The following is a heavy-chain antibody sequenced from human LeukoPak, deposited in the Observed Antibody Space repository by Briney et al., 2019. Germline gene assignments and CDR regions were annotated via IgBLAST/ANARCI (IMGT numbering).Heavy chain of an antibody. CDR3: ATRIAASPWFYYYYYMDV. D-gene: IGHD6-6*01. CDR2: INPNSGGT. J-gene: IGHJ6*03. CDR1: GYTFTGYY. Sequence: ASVKVSCKASGYTFTGYYMHWVRQAPGQGLERMGWINPNSGGTNYAQKFQGRVTMTRDTSISTAYMELSRLRSDDTAVYYCATRIAASPWFYYYYYMDVWGKGTTVTVSS. V-gene: IGHV1-2*02.